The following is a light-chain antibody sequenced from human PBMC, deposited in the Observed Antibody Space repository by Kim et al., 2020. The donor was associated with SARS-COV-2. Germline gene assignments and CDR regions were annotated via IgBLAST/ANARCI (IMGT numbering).Light chain of an antibody. CDR2: DVS. V-gene: IGLV2-14*01. J-gene: IGLJ3*02. CDR3: SSYTSSSTCRV. CDR1: SSDVGGYNY. Sequence: QSALTQPASVSGSPGQSITISCTGTSSDVGGYNYVSWYQQHPGKAPKLMIYDVSKRPSGVSNRFSGSKSGNTASLTISGLQAEDEADYYCSSYTSSSTCRVFGGGTQLTVL.